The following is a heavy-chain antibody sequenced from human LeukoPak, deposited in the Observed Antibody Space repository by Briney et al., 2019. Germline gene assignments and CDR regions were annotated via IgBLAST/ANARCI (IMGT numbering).Heavy chain of an antibody. Sequence: GESLKISCKGSGSRFTGYWIAWVRQMPGKGLEWMGIIYRGDSDTRYSPSFQGQVTISADKSISTAYLQWSSLKASDTAMYYCARHEERDMVRGVNIDYWGQGTLVTVSS. CDR1: GSRFTGYW. CDR3: ARHEERDMVRGVNIDY. CDR2: IYRGDSDT. V-gene: IGHV5-51*01. J-gene: IGHJ4*02. D-gene: IGHD3-10*01.